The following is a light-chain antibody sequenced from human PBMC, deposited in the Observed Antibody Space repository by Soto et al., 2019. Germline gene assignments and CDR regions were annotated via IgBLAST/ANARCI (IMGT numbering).Light chain of an antibody. CDR1: QSVSSSY. CDR3: QQYCSSRLFT. CDR2: GAS. Sequence: EIVLTQSPGTLSLSPGERATLSCRASQSVSSSYLAWYQQKPGQAPRLLIFGASSRATGIPDRFSRSGSGTDFTLTISRLEPEDFAVYYCQQYCSSRLFTFGPGTKVDIK. J-gene: IGKJ3*01. V-gene: IGKV3-20*01.